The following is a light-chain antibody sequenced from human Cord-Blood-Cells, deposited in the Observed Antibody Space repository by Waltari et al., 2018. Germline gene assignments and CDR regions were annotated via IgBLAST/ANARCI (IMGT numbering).Light chain of an antibody. J-gene: IGLJ1*01. CDR3: QVWDSSSDHLV. Sequence: SYVLTQPPSESVAPGKTARITCGGNNIGSKSVHWYQQKPGQAPVLVIYYDSDRPSGIPERFSGSNSGNTVTLTISRVEAGDEADYYCQVWDSSSDHLVFGTGTKVTVL. CDR1: NIGSKS. CDR2: YDS. V-gene: IGLV3-21*04.